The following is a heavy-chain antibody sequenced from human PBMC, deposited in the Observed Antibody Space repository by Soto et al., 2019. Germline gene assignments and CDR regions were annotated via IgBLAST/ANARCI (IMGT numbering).Heavy chain of an antibody. J-gene: IGHJ6*02. CDR2: ISAYNGNT. V-gene: IGHV1-18*04. CDR3: ARARITIFGVTDYYYYGMDV. D-gene: IGHD3-3*01. CDR1: GYTFTSYG. Sequence: GASVKVSCKASGYTFTSYGISWVRQAPGQGLEWMGWISAYNGNTNYAQKLQGRVTMTTDTSTSTAYMELRSLRSDDTAVYYCARARITIFGVTDYYYYGMDVLGQGNTITVSS.